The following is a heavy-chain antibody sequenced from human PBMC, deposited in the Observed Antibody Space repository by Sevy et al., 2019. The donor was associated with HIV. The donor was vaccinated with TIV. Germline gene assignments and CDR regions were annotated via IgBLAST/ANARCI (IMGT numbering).Heavy chain of an antibody. Sequence: GGSLRLSCAASGFTFAKYSMSWLRQAPGKGLEWVSTFSFGCGRINYADSVKGRFTISRDDSKNTLYLQMNSLRAEDTAKYFCAREGCTQPHDYLGQGTLVPVSP. V-gene: IGHV3-23*01. J-gene: IGHJ4*02. CDR2: FSFGCGRI. CDR1: GFTFAKYS. CDR3: AREGCTQPHDY.